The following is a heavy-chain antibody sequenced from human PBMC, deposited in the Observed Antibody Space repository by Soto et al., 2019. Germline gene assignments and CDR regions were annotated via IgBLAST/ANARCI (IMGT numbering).Heavy chain of an antibody. J-gene: IGHJ3*02. D-gene: IGHD4-17*01. CDR3: AASVTTGGGFDI. Sequence: HPGGSLRLSCAVSGFSVSAKYMIWGRQAPGKDLEWLSAMSDAGITSYADSVKGRFIISRDKTKNTVSLQMDSLKVDDTAVYYCAASVTTGGGFDIWGQGTMVTVSS. CDR2: MSDAGIT. V-gene: IGHV3-53*01. CDR1: GFSVSAKY.